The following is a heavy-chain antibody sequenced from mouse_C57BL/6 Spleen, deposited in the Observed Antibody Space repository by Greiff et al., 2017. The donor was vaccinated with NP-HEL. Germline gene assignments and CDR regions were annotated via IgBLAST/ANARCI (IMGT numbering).Heavy chain of an antibody. J-gene: IGHJ4*01. Sequence: EVQLVESGGGLVKPGGSLKLSCAASGFTFSSYTMSWVRQTPEKRLEWVATISGCGGNTYYPDSVKGRFTISRDNAKNTLYLQMSSLRSEDTALYYCARRNYYGREGYYYAMDDWGQGTSVTVSS. D-gene: IGHD1-1*01. CDR1: GFTFSSYT. CDR3: ARRNYYGREGYYYAMDD. V-gene: IGHV5-9*01. CDR2: ISGCGGNT.